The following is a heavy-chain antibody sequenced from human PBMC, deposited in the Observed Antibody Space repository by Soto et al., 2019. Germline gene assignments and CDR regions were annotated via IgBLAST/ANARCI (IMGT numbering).Heavy chain of an antibody. V-gene: IGHV3-30*18. CDR3: AKSGDGSGSYSADFDY. D-gene: IGHD3-10*01. CDR1: GFTFSSYG. CDR2: ITYDGSNK. J-gene: IGHJ4*02. Sequence: QVQLVESGGGVVQPGRSLRLSCAASGFTFSSYGMHWVGQAPGKGLEWVAVITYDGSNKYYADSVKGRFTISRDNSKNALYLQMNSLRAEDTAVYYCAKSGDGSGSYSADFDYWGQGTLVTVSS.